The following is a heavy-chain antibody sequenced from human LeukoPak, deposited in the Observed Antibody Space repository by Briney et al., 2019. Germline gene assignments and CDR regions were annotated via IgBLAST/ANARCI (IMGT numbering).Heavy chain of an antibody. CDR1: GVSISSYS. Sequence: SETLSLTCTVSGVSISSYSWNWIRQPAGRGLEWIGHIFASGTTSYNPSLKSRVTTSVDTSKNQFSLKVTSVTAADTAVYYCASSGGSSSFDYWGQGTLATVSS. D-gene: IGHD1-26*01. CDR3: ASSGGSSSFDY. J-gene: IGHJ4*02. V-gene: IGHV4-4*07. CDR2: IFASGTT.